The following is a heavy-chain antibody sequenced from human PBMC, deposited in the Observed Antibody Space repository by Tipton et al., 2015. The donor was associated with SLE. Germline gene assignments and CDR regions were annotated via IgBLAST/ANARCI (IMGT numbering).Heavy chain of an antibody. V-gene: IGHV3-23*01. D-gene: IGHD2-21*02. CDR2: ISGSGGTT. CDR1: GPIFYTYV. J-gene: IGHJ4*02. CDR3: AKVTLALQTVPGFSDY. Sequence: SLRLSCASSGPIFYTYVMSWVRQVPGKGLEWVAAISGSGGTTHYADSVKGRFTISRDNSKNTVYLQMNSLRAEDTAMYYCAKVTLALQTVPGFSDYWGQGVLVTVSS.